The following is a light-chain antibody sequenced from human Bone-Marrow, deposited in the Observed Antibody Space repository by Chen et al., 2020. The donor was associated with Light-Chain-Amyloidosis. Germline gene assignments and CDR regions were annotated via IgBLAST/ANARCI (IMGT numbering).Light chain of an antibody. Sequence: QSALTQPASVSGSPGQSITISCTGTSSDDGGDNHVSCYQQHPDKAPKLSIYEVTNRPSWVPARFSGSKSDNTASLTISGLQTEDEADYFCSSYPITNTLVFGSGTRVTVL. CDR2: EVT. J-gene: IGLJ1*01. CDR1: SSDDGGDNH. V-gene: IGLV2-14*01. CDR3: SSYPITNTLV.